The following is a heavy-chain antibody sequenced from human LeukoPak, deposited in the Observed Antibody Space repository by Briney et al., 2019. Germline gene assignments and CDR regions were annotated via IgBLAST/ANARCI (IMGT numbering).Heavy chain of an antibody. CDR3: ARDSWSVAGLYY. CDR2: IYSGGTT. Sequence: TGGSLRLSCAASGFTVSSNYMTWVRRAPGKGLEWVSLIYSGGTTYYADPVKGRFTTSRDNSKNTLYLQMNSLRAEDTAVYYCARDSWSVAGLYYWGQGTVVTVSS. V-gene: IGHV3-66*01. D-gene: IGHD6-19*01. J-gene: IGHJ4*02. CDR1: GFTVSSNY.